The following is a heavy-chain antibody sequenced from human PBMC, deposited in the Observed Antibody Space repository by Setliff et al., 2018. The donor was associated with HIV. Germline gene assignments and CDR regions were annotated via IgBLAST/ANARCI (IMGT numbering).Heavy chain of an antibody. CDR2: IYYSGST. V-gene: IGHV4-59*01. CDR1: GGSISSYY. D-gene: IGHD2-2*01. J-gene: IGHJ6*03. Sequence: PSETLSLTCTVSGGSISSYYWSWTRQPPGKGLEWIGYIYYSGSTNYNPSLKSRVTISVDTSKNQFSLKLSSVTAADTAVYYCARGRRSTSSYYYYYYMDVWGKGTTVTVSS. CDR3: ARGRRSTSSYYYYYYMDV.